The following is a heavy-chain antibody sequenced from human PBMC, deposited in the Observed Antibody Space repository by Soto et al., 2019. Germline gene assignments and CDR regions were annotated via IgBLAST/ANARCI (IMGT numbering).Heavy chain of an antibody. J-gene: IGHJ1*01. CDR2: IHPSGST. Sequence: PSETLSLTCAVYGVSFSNYYWTWIRQPPGKGLEWIGEIHPSGSTHYNPSLTSRVTISVDKSKNQFSLKLSSVTAADTAVYYCARSRGGSYQQKYFQHWGQGTLGTVSS. V-gene: IGHV4-34*01. CDR1: GVSFSNYY. D-gene: IGHD1-26*01. CDR3: ARSRGGSYQQKYFQH.